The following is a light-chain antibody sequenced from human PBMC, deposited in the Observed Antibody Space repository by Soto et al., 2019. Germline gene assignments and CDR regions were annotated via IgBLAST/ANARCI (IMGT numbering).Light chain of an antibody. CDR1: TGAVTSGHY. CDR2: DTS. Sequence: QAVVTQEPSLTVSPGGTVTLTCGSSTGAVTSGHYPYWFQQRPGQAPRTLISDTSNRHSWTPARFSGSLLGGKAALTLSGAQPEDEADYYCLLSYSGVVVFGRGTKVTVL. V-gene: IGLV7-46*01. J-gene: IGLJ2*01. CDR3: LLSYSGVVV.